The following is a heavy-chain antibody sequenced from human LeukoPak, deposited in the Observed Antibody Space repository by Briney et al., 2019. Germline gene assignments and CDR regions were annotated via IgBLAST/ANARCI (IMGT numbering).Heavy chain of an antibody. V-gene: IGHV5-51*01. J-gene: IGHJ4*02. CDR1: GYSFTSYW. CDR2: IYPGDSDT. Sequence: GGSLKISCKGSGYSFTSYWIGWVRQLPGKGLEWMGIIYPGDSDTRYSPSFQGQVTISADKSISTAYLQWSSLKASDTAMYYCARRKDLDFWRGYYFDYWGQGTLVTVSS. D-gene: IGHD3-3*01. CDR3: ARRKDLDFWRGYYFDY.